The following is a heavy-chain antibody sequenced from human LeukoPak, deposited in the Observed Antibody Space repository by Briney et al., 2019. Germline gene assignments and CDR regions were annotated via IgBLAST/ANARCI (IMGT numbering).Heavy chain of an antibody. J-gene: IGHJ4*02. CDR1: GGSFSGYY. CDR2: INHSGST. D-gene: IGHD4-17*01. Sequence: SETLSLTCAVYGGSFSGYYWSWIRQPPGKELEWIGEINHSGSTNYNPSLKSRVTISVDTSKNQFSLKLSSVTAADTAVYYCARSFYGDYAFFDYWGQGTLVTVSS. CDR3: ARSFYGDYAFFDY. V-gene: IGHV4-34*01.